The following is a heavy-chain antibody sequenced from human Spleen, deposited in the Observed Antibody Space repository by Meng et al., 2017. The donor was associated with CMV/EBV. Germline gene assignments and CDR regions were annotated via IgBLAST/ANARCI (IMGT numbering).Heavy chain of an antibody. Sequence: SCKASGGAFSRYTISWVRQAPGQGLEWMEKIIPILGIANYAQKFQGRVTITADKSTSTAYMELSSLRSEDTAVYYCARARDGYYFDYWGQGTLVTVSS. D-gene: IGHD5-24*01. J-gene: IGHJ4*02. V-gene: IGHV1-69*02. CDR3: ARARDGYYFDY. CDR1: GGAFSRYT. CDR2: IIPILGIA.